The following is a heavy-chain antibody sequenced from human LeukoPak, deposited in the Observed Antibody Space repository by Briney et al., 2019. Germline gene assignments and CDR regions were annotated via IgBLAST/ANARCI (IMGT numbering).Heavy chain of an antibody. J-gene: IGHJ4*02. D-gene: IGHD6-19*01. CDR3: ARSTPKYSSGRFDY. CDR1: GGSITQTNY. V-gene: IGHV4-4*02. CDR2: INHSGST. Sequence: SGTLSLTCDVSGGSITQTNYWTWVRQPPGKGLEWIGEINHSGSTNYNPSLKSRVTISVDTSKNQFSLKLSSVTAADTAVYYCARSTPKYSSGRFDYWGQGTLVTVSS.